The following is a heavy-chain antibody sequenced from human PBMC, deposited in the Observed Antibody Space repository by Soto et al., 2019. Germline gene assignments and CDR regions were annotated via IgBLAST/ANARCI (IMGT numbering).Heavy chain of an antibody. J-gene: IGHJ6*02. CDR1: GYTFTTYG. Sequence: ASVKVSCKASGYTFTTYGSSWVRQATRQGLEWLGWINTRNGNTNYAQNLQGRVIMTADTSTSTAYMELRSLRSDDTAIYYCTREGSAPYYYYGMDAWGQGTTVTVSS. CDR2: INTRNGNT. V-gene: IGHV1-18*01. D-gene: IGHD3-10*01. CDR3: TREGSAPYYYYGMDA.